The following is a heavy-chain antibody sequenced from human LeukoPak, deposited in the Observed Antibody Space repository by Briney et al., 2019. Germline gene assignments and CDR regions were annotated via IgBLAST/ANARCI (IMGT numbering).Heavy chain of an antibody. Sequence: GGSLRLSCAASGFTFSGYTMSWVRQAPGKGLEWVSSISGSSSYISYADSVKGRFTISRDNAKNSLYLQMNSLRAEDTAVYYCARSYSSGWYPGYWGQGTPVTVSS. J-gene: IGHJ4*02. CDR3: ARSYSSGWYPGY. CDR1: GFTFSGYT. CDR2: ISGSSSYI. D-gene: IGHD6-19*01. V-gene: IGHV3-21*01.